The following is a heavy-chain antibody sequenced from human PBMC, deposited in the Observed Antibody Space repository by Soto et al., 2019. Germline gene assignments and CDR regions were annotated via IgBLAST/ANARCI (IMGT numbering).Heavy chain of an antibody. V-gene: IGHV4-39*01. CDR3: ARRSDCSGGSCYEWFDP. CDR1: GGSISSSIYY. J-gene: IGHJ5*02. CDR2: IYYSGST. D-gene: IGHD2-15*01. Sequence: KTSETLSLTCTVSGGSISSSIYYWVWIRQPPGKGLEWIGSIYYSGSTYYNPSLKSRVTISADTSKNQFSLKLSSVTAADTAVYYCARRSDCSGGSCYEWFDPWGQGTLVTVSS.